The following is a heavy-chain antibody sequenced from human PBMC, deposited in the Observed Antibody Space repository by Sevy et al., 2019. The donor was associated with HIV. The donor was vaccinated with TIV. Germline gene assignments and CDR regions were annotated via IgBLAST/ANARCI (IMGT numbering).Heavy chain of an antibody. CDR2: IRFDGSIK. V-gene: IGHV3-30*02. D-gene: IGHD2-2*01. J-gene: IGHJ6*02. CDR1: GFTFSTYG. CDR3: AKVLHIVEIPAAIDYYYGKDV. Sequence: GGSLRLSCTASGFTFSTYGMHWVRQAPGKGLEWVAFIRFDGSIKYYRDSVKGRLTISRANSKNTLYLQMNSLRAEDTAVYFCAKVLHIVEIPAAIDYYYGKDVWGQGTTVTVSS.